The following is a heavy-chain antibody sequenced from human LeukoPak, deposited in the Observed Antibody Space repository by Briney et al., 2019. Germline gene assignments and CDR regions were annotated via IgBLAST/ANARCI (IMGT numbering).Heavy chain of an antibody. J-gene: IGHJ4*02. Sequence: ASVKVSCKASGYTFTSYYMHWVRQAPGQGLEWMGIINPSGGSTSYAQKFQGRVTMTRDTSTSTVYMELSSLRSEDTAVYYCARGWRFLEWSTGQRRAFDYWGQGTLVTVSS. CDR2: INPSGGST. D-gene: IGHD3-3*01. CDR1: GYTFTSYY. V-gene: IGHV1-46*01. CDR3: ARGWRFLEWSTGQRRAFDY.